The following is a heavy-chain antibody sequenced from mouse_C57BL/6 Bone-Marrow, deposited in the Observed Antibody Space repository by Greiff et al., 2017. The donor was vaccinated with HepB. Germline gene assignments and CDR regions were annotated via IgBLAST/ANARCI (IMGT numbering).Heavy chain of an antibody. CDR2: IDPENGDT. CDR1: GFNIKDDY. CDR3: TTTIFDV. V-gene: IGHV14-4*01. J-gene: IGHJ1*03. D-gene: IGHD1-1*02. Sequence: EVKLMESGAELVRPGASVKLSCTASGFNIKDDYMHWVKQRPEQGLEWIGWIDPENGDTEYASKFQGKATITADTSSNTAYLQLSSLTSEDTAVYYCTTTIFDVWGTGTTVTVSS.